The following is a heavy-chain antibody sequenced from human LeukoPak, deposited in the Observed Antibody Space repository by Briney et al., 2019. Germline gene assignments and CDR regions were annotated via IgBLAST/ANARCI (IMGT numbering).Heavy chain of an antibody. J-gene: IGHJ4*02. V-gene: IGHV3-21*01. Sequence: GGSLRLACAASGFTFDDYTMHWVHQAPGKGLEWVSSISSSSSYIYYADSVKGRFTISRDNAKNSLYLQMNSLRAEDTAVYYCAREVARTYFDYWGQGTLVTVSS. CDR3: AREVARTYFDY. CDR2: ISSSSSYI. CDR1: GFTFDDYT.